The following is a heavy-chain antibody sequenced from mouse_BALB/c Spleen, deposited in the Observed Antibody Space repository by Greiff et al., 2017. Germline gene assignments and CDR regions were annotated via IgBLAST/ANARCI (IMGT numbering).Heavy chain of an antibody. V-gene: IGHV3-6*02. Sequence: EVQLQESGPGLVKPSQSLSLTCSVTGYSITSGYYWNWIRQFPGNKLEWMGYISYDGSNNYNPSLKNRISITRDTSKNQFFLKLNSVTTEDTATYYCAREGEKNYYYGSSLAYWGQGTLVTVSA. D-gene: IGHD1-1*01. CDR3: AREGEKNYYYGSSLAY. CDR1: GYSITSGYY. CDR2: ISYDGSN. J-gene: IGHJ3*01.